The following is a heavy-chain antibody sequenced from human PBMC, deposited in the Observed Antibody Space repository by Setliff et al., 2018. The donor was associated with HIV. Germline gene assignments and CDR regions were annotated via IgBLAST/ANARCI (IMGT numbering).Heavy chain of an antibody. J-gene: IGHJ4*02. CDR3: ARDAEVGTTYFDY. V-gene: IGHV3-64*01. CDR2: ISSNGLST. Sequence: PGGSLRLSCAGSGFTFSAYAMHWVRQAPGKGLEYVSAISSNGLSTYYANSVKGRFTISRDNSKSTLYLQMGSLRAEDMAVYYCARDAEVGTTYFDYWGQGTLVTVSS. CDR1: GFTFSAYA. D-gene: IGHD1-26*01.